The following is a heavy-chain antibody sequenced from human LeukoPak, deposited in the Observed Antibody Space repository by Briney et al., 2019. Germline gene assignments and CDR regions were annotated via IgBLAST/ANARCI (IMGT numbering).Heavy chain of an antibody. J-gene: IGHJ4*02. D-gene: IGHD2-2*01. CDR1: GGAFSSYA. V-gene: IGHV1-69*05. Sequence: SVNVSCKASGGAFSSYAISWVRQAPGQGLEWMGGIIPIFGTADYAQKFQGRVTITTDESTSTAYMELSSLRSEDTAVYYCAIGSRSYFDYWGQGTLVTVSS. CDR3: AIGSRSYFDY. CDR2: IIPIFGTA.